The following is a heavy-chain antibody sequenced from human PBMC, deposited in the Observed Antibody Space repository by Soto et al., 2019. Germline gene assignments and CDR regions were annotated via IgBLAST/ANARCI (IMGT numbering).Heavy chain of an antibody. J-gene: IGHJ4*02. Sequence: LRLSCAASGFAFSAYAMTWVRQAPGKGLEWVSDISDSDGGTHYADSVKGRFTISRDNAKNTLYLQMDRLRVEDAAVYYCAKGRTFFDFWGQGTLVTVSS. CDR1: GFAFSAYA. CDR3: AKGRTFFDF. V-gene: IGHV3-23*01. CDR2: ISDSDGGT.